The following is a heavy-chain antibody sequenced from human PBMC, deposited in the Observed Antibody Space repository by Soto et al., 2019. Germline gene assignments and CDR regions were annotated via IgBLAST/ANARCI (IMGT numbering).Heavy chain of an antibody. D-gene: IGHD1-26*01. CDR3: ARGSGTQNL. CDR1: GFIFSDYA. J-gene: IGHJ4*02. Sequence: GGSLRLSCAASGFIFSDYAMSWIRQAPGKGLEWVSYISGSGSDIYYVDSVKGRFTISRDNAKNSLYLQMNSLRAEDTAIYYCARGSGTQNLWGQGTLVTVSS. V-gene: IGHV3-11*01. CDR2: ISGSGSDI.